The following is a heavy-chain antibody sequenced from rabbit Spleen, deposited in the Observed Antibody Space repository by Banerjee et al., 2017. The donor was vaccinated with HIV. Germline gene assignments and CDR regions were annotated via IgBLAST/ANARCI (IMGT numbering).Heavy chain of an antibody. D-gene: IGHD1-1*01. CDR3: ARNYVNAFDP. V-gene: IGHV1S40*01. CDR1: GFSFSSSDY. Sequence: QSLEESGGGLVQPEGSLTLTCKASGFSFSSSDYMCWVRQAPGKGLEWIACIDTSNGDTDYANWPKGRFTISKASSTTVTLQMTSLTAADTATYFCARNYVNAFDPWGQGTLVTVS. J-gene: IGHJ2*01. CDR2: IDTSNGDT.